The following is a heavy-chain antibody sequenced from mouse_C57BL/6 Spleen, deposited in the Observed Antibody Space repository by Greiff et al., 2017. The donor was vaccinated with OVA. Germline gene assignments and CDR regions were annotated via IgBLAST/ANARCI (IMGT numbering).Heavy chain of an antibody. CDR3: TGGGGGFWYFDV. Sequence: VHVQQSGTVLARPGASVKMSCKTSGYTFTSYRMHWVKQRPGQGLEWIGAIYPGNSTTSYNQKFKGKAKLTAVPSASTAYLELSSLTNEDSAAYYYTGGGGGFWYFDVWGTGTTVTGSS. CDR1: GYTFTSYR. D-gene: IGHD1-1*02. CDR2: IYPGNSTT. J-gene: IGHJ1*03. V-gene: IGHV1-5*01.